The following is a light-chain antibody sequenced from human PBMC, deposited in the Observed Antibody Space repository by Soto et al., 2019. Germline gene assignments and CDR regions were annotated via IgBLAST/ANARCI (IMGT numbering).Light chain of an antibody. CDR1: QSVSSY. CDR2: DAS. Sequence: EIVLTQSPATLSLSPGERATLSCRASQSVSSYLAWYQQKPGQAPTLLIYDASNRATAIPARFSGSGSGTDFTLTISSREPEDFAVYYCQKRSSWTALTFGGGTKVEIK. V-gene: IGKV3-11*01. J-gene: IGKJ4*01. CDR3: QKRSSWTALT.